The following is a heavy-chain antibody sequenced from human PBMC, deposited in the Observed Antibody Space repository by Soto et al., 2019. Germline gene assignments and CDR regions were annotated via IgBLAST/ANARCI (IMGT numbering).Heavy chain of an antibody. CDR2: ISTTSTYT. CDR3: ARGPIAARPTYYYYGMDV. Sequence: VGSLRLSCAASGFTFSDYYMTWIRQAPGKGLEWVSYISTTSTYTHYADSVKGRFTISRDNAKNSLYLQMNSLRAEDTAVYYCARGPIAARPTYYYYGMDVWGQGTTVTVSS. V-gene: IGHV3-11*06. D-gene: IGHD6-6*01. CDR1: GFTFSDYY. J-gene: IGHJ6*02.